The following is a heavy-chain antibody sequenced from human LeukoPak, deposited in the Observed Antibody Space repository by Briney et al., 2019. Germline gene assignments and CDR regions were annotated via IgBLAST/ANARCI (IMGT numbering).Heavy chain of an antibody. J-gene: IGHJ5*02. CDR3: ARGGLLQKYNCFDP. CDR1: GYPFTDYS. Sequence: ASVKVSCKASGYPFTDYSLHWVRQAPGQGLEWMGRINPSPGSTTYAQKFQGRVTMTRDTSTSTVYMELSSLRSEDTAVYYCARGGLLQKYNCFDPWGQGTLVTVSS. D-gene: IGHD3-10*01. V-gene: IGHV1-46*01. CDR2: INPSPGST.